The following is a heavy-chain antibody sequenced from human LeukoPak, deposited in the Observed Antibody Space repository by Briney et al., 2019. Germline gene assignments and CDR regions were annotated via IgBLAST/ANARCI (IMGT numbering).Heavy chain of an antibody. CDR2: ISSSGSTI. J-gene: IGHJ6*03. Sequence: GGSLRLSCAASGFTFSSYELNWVRQAPGKGLEWVSYISSSGSTIYYAESVKGRFTISRDNAKNSLSLQMNSLRAEDTAVYYCARERKSNYYLDVWGKGTTVTVSS. CDR1: GFTFSSYE. CDR3: ARERKSNYYLDV. V-gene: IGHV3-48*03.